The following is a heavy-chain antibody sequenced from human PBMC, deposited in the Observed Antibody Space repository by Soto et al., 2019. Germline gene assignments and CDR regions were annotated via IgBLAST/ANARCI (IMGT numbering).Heavy chain of an antibody. CDR1: GGSISSGGYY. Sequence: PSETLSLTCTFSGGSISSGGYYWSWIRQPPGKGLEWIGSIYYSGSTYYNPSLKSRVTISVDTSKNQFSLKLSSVTAADTAVYYCARHYQVSRRYDSSGYALWGQGTLVTVSS. J-gene: IGHJ4*02. V-gene: IGHV4-39*01. CDR3: ARHYQVSRRYDSSGYAL. CDR2: IYYSGST. D-gene: IGHD3-22*01.